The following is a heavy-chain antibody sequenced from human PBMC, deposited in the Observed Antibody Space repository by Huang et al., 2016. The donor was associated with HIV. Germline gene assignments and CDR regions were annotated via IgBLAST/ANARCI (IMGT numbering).Heavy chain of an antibody. CDR2: FDTEERET. CDR1: GYTVSELS. D-gene: IGHD2-15*01. V-gene: IGHV1-24*01. Sequence: QVQLVESGAELKKPGASVRVSCKVSGYTVSELSLHWVRQAPEKGLEWMGGFDTEERETIYAQRLQGRVTRTEDTSTDTAYMELSSLRPEDPAVYYCATSTPDVGAGVLRSAFDIWGQGTMVTVSS. CDR3: ATSTPDVGAGVLRSAFDI. J-gene: IGHJ3*02.